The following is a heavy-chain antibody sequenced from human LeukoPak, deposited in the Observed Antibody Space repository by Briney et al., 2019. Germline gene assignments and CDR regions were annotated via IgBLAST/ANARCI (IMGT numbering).Heavy chain of an antibody. D-gene: IGHD3-10*01. CDR1: GGSISSSSYY. CDR2: IYYSGST. Sequence: SETLSLTCTVSGGSISSSSYYWGWIRQPPGKGLEWIGSIYYSGSTYYNPSLKSRVTVSVDTSKNQFSLKLSSVTAADTAVYYCAGTNYYGSGSYYNVGYWGQGTLVTVSS. J-gene: IGHJ4*02. CDR3: AGTNYYGSGSYYNVGY. V-gene: IGHV4-39*01.